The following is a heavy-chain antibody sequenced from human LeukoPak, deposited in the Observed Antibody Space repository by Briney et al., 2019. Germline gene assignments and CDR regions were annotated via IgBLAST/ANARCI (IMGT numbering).Heavy chain of an antibody. CDR1: GGSISSSYYY. V-gene: IGHV4-39*07. Sequence: PSETLSLTCTVSGGSISSSYYYWGWIRQPPGKGLEWIGYMYYSGSTYYNPPLKSRVSISVDRSKNQFSLNLTSVTAADTAVYYCPRVFPAAHPGFDYGGKGPLVTVSS. J-gene: IGHJ4*02. D-gene: IGHD2-2*01. CDR3: PRVFPAAHPGFDY. CDR2: MYYSGST.